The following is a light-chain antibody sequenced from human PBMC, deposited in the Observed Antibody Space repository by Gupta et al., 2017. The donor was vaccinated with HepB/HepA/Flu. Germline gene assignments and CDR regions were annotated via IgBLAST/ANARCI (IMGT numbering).Light chain of an antibody. CDR3: QQYYSTPDT. Sequence: DIVMTQSPDSLAGSLGERATINCKSSQSVLYSSNNKNYLAWYQQKPGQPPKLLIYWASTRESGVPDRFSGSGSGTXFTLTIXSLQAEDVAVYYCQQYYSTPDTFGXGTKLEIK. CDR2: WAS. V-gene: IGKV4-1*01. J-gene: IGKJ2*01. CDR1: QSVLYSSNNKNY.